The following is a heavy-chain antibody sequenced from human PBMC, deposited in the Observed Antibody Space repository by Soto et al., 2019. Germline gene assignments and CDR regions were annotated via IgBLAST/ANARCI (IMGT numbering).Heavy chain of an antibody. CDR2: INYSGST. Sequence: PSETLSLTCAVYGGSFSGYYWSWIRQPPGKGLEWIGEINYSGSTNHNPSLKSRVTISVDTSKNQFSLKLSSVTAADTAVYYCARGNVAAAGTRDFDYWGQGTLVTVSS. CDR1: GGSFSGYY. CDR3: ARGNVAAAGTRDFDY. V-gene: IGHV4-34*01. J-gene: IGHJ4*02. D-gene: IGHD6-13*01.